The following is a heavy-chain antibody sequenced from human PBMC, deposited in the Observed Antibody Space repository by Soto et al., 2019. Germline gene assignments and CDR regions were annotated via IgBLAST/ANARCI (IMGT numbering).Heavy chain of an antibody. D-gene: IGHD6-6*01. CDR1: GGSVSSGSYY. CDR2: IYYSGST. J-gene: IGHJ4*02. V-gene: IGHV4-61*01. Sequence: QVQLQESGPGLVKPSETLSLTCTVSGGSVSSGSYYWSWIRQPPGKGLEWIGYIYYSGSTNYNPSLKSRVTISVDTSKQQCSLKLSSVTAADTAVYYCARENGYSSSNGGYYFDYWGQGTLGTVSS. CDR3: ARENGYSSSNGGYYFDY.